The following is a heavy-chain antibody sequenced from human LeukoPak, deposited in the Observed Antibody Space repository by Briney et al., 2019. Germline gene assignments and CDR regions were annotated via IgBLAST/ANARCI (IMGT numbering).Heavy chain of an antibody. V-gene: IGHV4-4*07. D-gene: IGHD3-10*01. Sequence: SETLSLTCTVSGGSISSYYWSWIRQPAGKGLEWIGRIYTSGSTNYNPSLKSRVTMSVDTSKNQFSLKLSSVPAADTAVYYCARGPVLLWFGELIRGGTFDIWGQGTMVTVSS. CDR2: IYTSGST. CDR1: GGSISSYY. J-gene: IGHJ3*02. CDR3: ARGPVLLWFGELIRGGTFDI.